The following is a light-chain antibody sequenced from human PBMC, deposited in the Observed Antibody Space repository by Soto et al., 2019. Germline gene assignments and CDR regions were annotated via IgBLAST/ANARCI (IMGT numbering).Light chain of an antibody. CDR1: QSVGSF. CDR2: NTS. V-gene: IGKV3-11*01. J-gene: IGKJ5*01. Sequence: EIVLTQSPATLSLSPGERATLSCRASQSVGSFLAWYQQKPGQAPRLLIYNTSNRATGIPARFSGSGSGTDFTLTISSLEPEDFAVYYCQQYHNWPITFGQGTRLEI. CDR3: QQYHNWPIT.